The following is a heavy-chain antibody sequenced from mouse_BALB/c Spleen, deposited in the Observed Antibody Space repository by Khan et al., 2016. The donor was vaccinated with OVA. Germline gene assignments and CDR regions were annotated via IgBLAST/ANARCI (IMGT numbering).Heavy chain of an antibody. CDR3: ARSNYGSFAY. Sequence: EVELVESGGGLVKPGGSLKLSCAASEFTFSSFTMSWVRQTPEKRLEWVATISSGGDNTYYPDSVKGRFTISRDNAKNKLYLQMSSLRSEDTALYYCARSNYGSFAYWGQGTLVTVSA. V-gene: IGHV5-9*03. CDR1: EFTFSSFT. CDR2: ISSGGDNT. J-gene: IGHJ3*01. D-gene: IGHD2-2*01.